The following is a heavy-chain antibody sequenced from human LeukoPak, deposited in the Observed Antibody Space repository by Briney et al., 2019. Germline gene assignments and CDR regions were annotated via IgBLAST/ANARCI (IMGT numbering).Heavy chain of an antibody. CDR2: ISGSGGST. D-gene: IGHD6-19*01. CDR1: GFTFSSYD. V-gene: IGHV3-23*01. J-gene: IGHJ4*02. Sequence: PGGSLRLSCAASGFTFSSYDMTWVRQAPGRGLEWVSAISGSGGSTYYADSVKGRFTISRDNSKNTLYLQMNSLRAEDTAVYYCAKVKSSGWYSDYWGQGTLVTVSS. CDR3: AKVKSSGWYSDY.